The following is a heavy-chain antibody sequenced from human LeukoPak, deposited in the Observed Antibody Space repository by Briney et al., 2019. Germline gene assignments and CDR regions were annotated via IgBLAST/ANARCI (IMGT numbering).Heavy chain of an antibody. CDR1: GVSISSYY. D-gene: IGHD3-22*01. J-gene: IGHJ5*02. CDR2: IHTSGST. V-gene: IGHV4-4*07. Sequence: SETLSLTCTVSGVSISSYYWSWIRQSAGKGLECIGRIHTSGSTNYNPSLKSRVTMSVDTSKNQFSLKLSSVTAADTAVYYCARDRYYYDSSSNWFDPWGQGTLVTVSS. CDR3: ARDRYYYDSSSNWFDP.